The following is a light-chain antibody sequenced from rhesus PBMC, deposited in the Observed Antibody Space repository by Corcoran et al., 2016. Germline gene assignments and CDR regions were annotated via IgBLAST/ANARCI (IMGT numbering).Light chain of an antibody. V-gene: IGKV1-32*02. Sequence: DIQMSQSPSSLSASVGDRVTITCRASQAVSSYLNWYQQKPVKAPQLLIYYAKRLASWVPSRFSGSGSGTDFTLTISSLQPEDFATYYCQQGNSNPFTFGPGTKVDIK. J-gene: IGKJ3*01. CDR1: QAVSSY. CDR3: QQGNSNPFT. CDR2: YAK.